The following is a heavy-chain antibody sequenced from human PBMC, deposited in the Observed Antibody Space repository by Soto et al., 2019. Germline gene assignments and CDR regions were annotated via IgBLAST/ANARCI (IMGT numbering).Heavy chain of an antibody. CDR2: ISGSGGST. V-gene: IGHV3-23*01. J-gene: IGHJ4*02. CDR3: AKGHYDILTGSQPFDY. Sequence: PGGSLRLSCAASGFTFSSNAMSWVRQAPGKGLEWVSAISGSGGSTYYADSVKGRFTISRDNSKNTLYLQMNSLRAEDTAVYYCAKGHYDILTGSQPFDYWGQGTLVTVSS. D-gene: IGHD3-9*01. CDR1: GFTFSSNA.